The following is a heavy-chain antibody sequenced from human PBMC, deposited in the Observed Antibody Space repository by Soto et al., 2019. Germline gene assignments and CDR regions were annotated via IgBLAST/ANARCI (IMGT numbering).Heavy chain of an antibody. V-gene: IGHV1-2*04. D-gene: IGHD1-26*01. CDR1: GYTFTAYY. CDR3: ARPPNPWEPYAFHI. CDR2: VNPHSGAT. J-gene: IGHJ3*02. Sequence: ASVKVSCKASGYTFTAYYIHWLRQAPGQGLEWMGWVNPHSGATVFAQKFLGSVTLTTDTSINTAYMELTSLTSDDTALYYCARPPNPWEPYAFHIWGHGTLVTVSS.